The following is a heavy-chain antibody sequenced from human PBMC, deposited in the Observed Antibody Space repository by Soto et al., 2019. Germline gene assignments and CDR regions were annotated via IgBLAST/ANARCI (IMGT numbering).Heavy chain of an antibody. CDR2: IYHSGST. CDR1: GGSISSSNW. CDR3: ARDRRVLLWCGESSPYGMDV. D-gene: IGHD3-10*01. Sequence: PSETLSLTCAVSGGSISSSNWWRWVRQPPGKGLEWIGEIYHSGSTNYNPSLKSRVTISVDKSKNQFSLKLSSVTAADTAVYYCARDRRVLLWCGESSPYGMDVWGQGTTVTVSS. V-gene: IGHV4-4*02. J-gene: IGHJ6*02.